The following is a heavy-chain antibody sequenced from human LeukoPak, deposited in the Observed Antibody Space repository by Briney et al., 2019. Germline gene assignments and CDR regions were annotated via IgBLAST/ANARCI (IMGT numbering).Heavy chain of an antibody. D-gene: IGHD1-26*01. V-gene: IGHV4-59*01. CDR2: IYYIGST. Sequence: PSETLSLTCTVSAAPITSYYWSWIRQPPGQGLEWIGYIYYIGSTNYNTSLKSRVAISVDTSTNQVSLRLSSVTAADSAVYYCARGGSIVGATPHDAFDIWGQGTVVTVS. CDR1: AAPITSYY. CDR3: ARGGSIVGATPHDAFDI. J-gene: IGHJ3*02.